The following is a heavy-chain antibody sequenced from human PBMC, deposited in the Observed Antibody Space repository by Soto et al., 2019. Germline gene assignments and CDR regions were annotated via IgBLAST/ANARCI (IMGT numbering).Heavy chain of an antibody. V-gene: IGHV1-69*13. Sequence: SVKVSCKASGGTFSSYAISWVRQAPGQGLEWMGGIIPIFGTANYAQKLQGRVTITADESTSTAYMELSSLRSEDTAVYYCATRIVVVTASGFDYWGQGTLVTVSS. CDR2: IIPIFGTA. CDR1: GGTFSSYA. J-gene: IGHJ4*02. D-gene: IGHD2-21*02. CDR3: ATRIVVVTASGFDY.